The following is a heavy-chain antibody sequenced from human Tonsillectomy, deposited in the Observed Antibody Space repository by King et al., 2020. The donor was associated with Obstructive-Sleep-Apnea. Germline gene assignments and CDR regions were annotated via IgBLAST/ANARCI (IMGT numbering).Heavy chain of an antibody. V-gene: IGHV3-23*04. CDR2: ISGSGGST. D-gene: IGHD4-17*01. J-gene: IGHJ4*02. CDR1: GFTFSIYA. CDR3: HKDRPAVTPFDY. Sequence: VQLVESGGDLVQPGVSLRLSCAASGFTFSIYAMPWVRQAPGKGLEWVSAISGSGGSTYYADSVKGRFTIARDNSKNTLYLQMNSLRAEDTAVDYCHKDRPAVTPFDYWGQGTLVTVS.